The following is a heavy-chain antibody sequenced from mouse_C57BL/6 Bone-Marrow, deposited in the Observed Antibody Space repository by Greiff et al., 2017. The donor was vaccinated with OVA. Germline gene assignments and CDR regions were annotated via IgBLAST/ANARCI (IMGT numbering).Heavy chain of an antibody. V-gene: IGHV1-15*01. D-gene: IGHD2-5*01. CDR3: TRGYSNYYAMDY. J-gene: IGHJ4*01. CDR1: GYTFTDYE. Sequence: VQLQQSGAELVRPGASVTLSCKASGYTFTDYEMHWVKQTPVHGLAWIGAIDPETGGTAYNQKFKGQAILTADKSSSTAYMELRSLTSEDSAVYYCTRGYSNYYAMDYWGQGTSVTVSS. CDR2: IDPETGGT.